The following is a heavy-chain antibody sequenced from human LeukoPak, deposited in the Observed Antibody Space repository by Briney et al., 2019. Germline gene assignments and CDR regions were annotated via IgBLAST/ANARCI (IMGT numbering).Heavy chain of an antibody. CDR2: ISNHGTT. CDR1: GFSVSTNY. V-gene: IGHV3-66*03. Sequence: PGGSLRLSCAASGFSVSTNYMSWVRQAPGVGLECVSVISNHGTTYYADSVKGRFSISRDNSKNTLYLQMNSLRAEDTAVYYCAKDQKTLLLWFGESSWGQGTLVTVSS. J-gene: IGHJ5*02. D-gene: IGHD3-10*01. CDR3: AKDQKTLLLWFGESS.